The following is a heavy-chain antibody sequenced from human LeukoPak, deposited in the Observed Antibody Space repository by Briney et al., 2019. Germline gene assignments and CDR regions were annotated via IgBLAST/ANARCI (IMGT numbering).Heavy chain of an antibody. CDR3: ARGSWGEIAGRKSFEF. D-gene: IGHD6-6*01. Sequence: GASVKVSCKASEYTFTSYDINWVRPATGQGLEWMGWMNPNSGNTGYAQKFQGRVTMTRVTSISTAYMELNNPTSEDTAVYYCARGSWGEIAGRKSFEFWGQGSLVTVSS. CDR2: MNPNSGNT. V-gene: IGHV1-8*01. CDR1: EYTFTSYD. J-gene: IGHJ4*02.